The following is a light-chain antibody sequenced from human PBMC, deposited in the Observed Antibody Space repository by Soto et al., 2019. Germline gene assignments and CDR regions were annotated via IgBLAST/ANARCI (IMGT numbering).Light chain of an antibody. CDR1: SSDVGGYFY. CDR3: ASYTSSRPYV. CDR2: EVS. V-gene: IGLV2-14*01. J-gene: IGLJ1*01. Sequence: QSVLTQPASVSGSPGQSITISCTGTSSDVGGYFYVSWYQHHPGKAPKLIISEVSNRPPGVSHRVSGSKSGNTASLTIAGLQADDEADYYCASYTSSRPYVFGTGTKLTVL.